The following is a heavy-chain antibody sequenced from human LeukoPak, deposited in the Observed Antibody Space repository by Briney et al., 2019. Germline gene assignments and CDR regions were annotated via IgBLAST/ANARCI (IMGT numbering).Heavy chain of an antibody. Sequence: SETLSLTCTVSGGSISGYYGSWIRQPPGKGLEWIGYIYYSGTTTYNPSLKSRVTISVDTSKNQFSLKLTSVTAADTAVYYCARRVVRGGLDYWGQGTLVTVSS. J-gene: IGHJ4*02. CDR1: GGSISGYY. V-gene: IGHV4-59*08. CDR2: IYYSGTT. CDR3: ARRVVRGGLDY. D-gene: IGHD3-10*01.